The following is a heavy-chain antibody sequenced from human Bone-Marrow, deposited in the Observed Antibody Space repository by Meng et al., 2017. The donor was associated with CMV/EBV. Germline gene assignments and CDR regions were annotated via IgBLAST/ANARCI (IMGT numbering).Heavy chain of an antibody. J-gene: IGHJ6*02. D-gene: IGHD3-3*01. V-gene: IGHV3-15*01. CDR2: IKSKPDGGTT. CDR1: GFTFSNAW. Sequence: GESLKISCAASGFTFSNAWMSWVRQAPGKGLEWVGRIKSKPDGGTTDYAAPVKGRFTISRDDSKNTLYLQMNSLKTEDTAVYYCTTEPPRYYDFWSGYYTLYYYYYGMDVWGQGTTVTVSS. CDR3: TTEPPRYYDFWSGYYTLYYYYYGMDV.